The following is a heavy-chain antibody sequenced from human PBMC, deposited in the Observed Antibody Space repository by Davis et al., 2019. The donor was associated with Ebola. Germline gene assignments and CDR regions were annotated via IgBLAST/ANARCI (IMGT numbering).Heavy chain of an antibody. CDR3: AGGCCGGEA. CDR2: IYFTGST. CDR1: SVSISRRY. J-gene: IGHJ5*02. Sequence: PSATLSLTCTGSSVSISRRYDSWSRQPPGKGLEWIGYIYFTGSTNYKPSLKSRVTISVDTSKNQFSLKVNSVTAADTAVYYCAGGCCGGEAWGQGTLVTVSS. D-gene: IGHD2-21*01. V-gene: IGHV4-59*11.